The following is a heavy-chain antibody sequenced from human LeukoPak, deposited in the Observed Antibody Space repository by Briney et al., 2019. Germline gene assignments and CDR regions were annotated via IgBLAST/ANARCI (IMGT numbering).Heavy chain of an antibody. CDR1: GFSFSTYW. Sequence: GGSLRLSCAASGFSFSTYWMSWVRQAPGKGLEWVSVIYSGGSTYYADSVKGRFTISRDNSKNTLYLQMNSLRAEDTAVYYCARVSTVVNSYYYYYYMDVWGKGTTVTISS. V-gene: IGHV3-66*01. J-gene: IGHJ6*03. CDR3: ARVSTVVNSYYYYYYMDV. D-gene: IGHD4-23*01. CDR2: IYSGGST.